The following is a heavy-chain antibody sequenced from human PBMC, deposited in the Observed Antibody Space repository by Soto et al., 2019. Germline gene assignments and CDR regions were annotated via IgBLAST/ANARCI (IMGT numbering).Heavy chain of an antibody. CDR2: INPNSGGT. D-gene: IGHD5-18*01. V-gene: IGHV1-2*02. J-gene: IGHJ5*02. Sequence: ASVKVSCKAPGYTFTGYYMHWVRQAPGQGLEWMGWINPNSGGTNYAQKFQGRVTMTRDTSISTAYMELSRLRSDDTAVYYCARGRYSYGSNWFDPWGQGTLVTVSS. CDR1: GYTFTGYY. CDR3: ARGRYSYGSNWFDP.